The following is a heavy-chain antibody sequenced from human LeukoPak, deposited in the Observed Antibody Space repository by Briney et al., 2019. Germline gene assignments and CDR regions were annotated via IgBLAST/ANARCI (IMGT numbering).Heavy chain of an antibody. J-gene: IGHJ6*02. Sequence: PSETLSLTCAVYGGSFSGYYWSRIRQPPGKGLEWIGEINHSGSINYNPSLKSRVTISVDTSKNQFSLKLSSVTAADTAVYYCVRRSNYYYYGMDIWGQGTTVTVSS. V-gene: IGHV4-34*01. CDR1: GGSFSGYY. CDR3: VRRSNYYYYGMDI. D-gene: IGHD1-14*01. CDR2: INHSGSI.